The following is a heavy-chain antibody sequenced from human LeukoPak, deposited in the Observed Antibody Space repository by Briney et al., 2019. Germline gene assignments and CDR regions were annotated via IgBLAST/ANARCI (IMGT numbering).Heavy chain of an antibody. V-gene: IGHV4-39*01. CDR3: ARRSVGIYYGSGLTYYFDY. J-gene: IGHJ4*02. CDR2: IYYSGST. CDR1: GGSISSSSYY. Sequence: SETLSLTCTVSGGSISSSSYYWGWIRQPPGKGLEWIGSIYYSGSTYYNPSLKSRVTLSVDTSKNQFSLKLSSVTAADTAVYYCARRSVGIYYGSGLTYYFDYWGQGTLVTVSS. D-gene: IGHD3-10*01.